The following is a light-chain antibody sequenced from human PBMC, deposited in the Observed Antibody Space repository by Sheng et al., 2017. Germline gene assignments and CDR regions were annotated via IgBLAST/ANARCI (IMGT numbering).Light chain of an antibody. CDR1: QSVDTSY. CDR3: QQYYSYPMS. J-gene: IGKJ3*01. CDR2: GAS. V-gene: IGKV3-20*01. Sequence: ENVLTQSPGTLSVAPGERATLSCRASQSVDTSYVAWYQHKPGQAPRLLIYGASSRATGIPDRFSGSGSGTDFTFTINSLQPEDIATYYCQQYYSYPMSFGPGTKVDIK.